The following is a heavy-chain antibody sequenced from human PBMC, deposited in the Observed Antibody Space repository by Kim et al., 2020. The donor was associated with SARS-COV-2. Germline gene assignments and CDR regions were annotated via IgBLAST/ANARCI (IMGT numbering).Heavy chain of an antibody. Sequence: GGSLRLSCAASGFTFSSYEMSWVRQAPGKGLEWVSYISNTGRTIYYADSVKGRFTISRDNAKNSLYLQVNSLSAEDTAVYYCARDRGRSDDYVWGSFGAFDYSGQGTLVTVSS. CDR1: GFTFSSYE. V-gene: IGHV3-48*03. D-gene: IGHD3-16*01. CDR3: ARDRGRSDDYVWGSFGAFDY. CDR2: ISNTGRTI. J-gene: IGHJ4*02.